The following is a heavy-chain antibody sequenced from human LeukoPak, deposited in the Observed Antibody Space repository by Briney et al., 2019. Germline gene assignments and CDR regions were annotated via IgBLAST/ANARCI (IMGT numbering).Heavy chain of an antibody. Sequence: GGSLLQCCPASAFTFSHYWVAAARQTPGKGLEWVANTKEDGSQKNDVDSVKRRFTISRDNAKHPLDLQMNSLRAEHTAVYNCRRGRWNFDIWGQGTMVTVSS. V-gene: IGHV3-7*01. D-gene: IGHD4-23*01. CDR3: RRGRWNFDI. CDR2: TKEDGSQK. CDR1: AFTFSHYW. J-gene: IGHJ3*02.